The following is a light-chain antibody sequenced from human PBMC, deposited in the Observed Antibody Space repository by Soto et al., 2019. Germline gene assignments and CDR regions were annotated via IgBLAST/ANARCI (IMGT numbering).Light chain of an antibody. Sequence: QPVLTQPPSASGTPGQRVTISCSGSSSNIGNNAVNWYQQLPGTAPKLLIYSNNQRPSGVSDRFSGSKSGTSASLAISGLQSEDEADYYCAAWDDSLNGCVFGTGTKVTVL. CDR3: AAWDDSLNGCV. V-gene: IGLV1-44*01. CDR2: SNN. CDR1: SSNIGNNA. J-gene: IGLJ1*01.